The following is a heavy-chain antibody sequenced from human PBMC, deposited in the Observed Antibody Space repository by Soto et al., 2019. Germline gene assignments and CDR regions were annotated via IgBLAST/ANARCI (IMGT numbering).Heavy chain of an antibody. CDR1: GFTFSNAW. CDR2: IKSKTDGGTT. J-gene: IGHJ4*02. D-gene: IGHD3-22*01. V-gene: IGHV3-15*01. Sequence: PGGSLRLSCAASGFTFSNAWMSCVRQAPGKGLEWVGRIKSKTDGGTTDYAAPVKGRFTISRDDSKNTLYLQMNSLKTEDTAVYYCTTDPPYSCDSSGYSGPLRVHYWGQGTLVT. CDR3: TTDPPYSCDSSGYSGPLRVHY.